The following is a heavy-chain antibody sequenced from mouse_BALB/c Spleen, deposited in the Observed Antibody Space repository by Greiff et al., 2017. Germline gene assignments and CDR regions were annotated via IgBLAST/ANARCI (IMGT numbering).Heavy chain of an antibody. V-gene: IGHV1-74*01. D-gene: IGHD1-1*01. Sequence: QVQLKQPGAELVRPGASVKLSCKASGYTFTSYWMNWVKQRPEQGLEWIGRIDPYDSETHYNQKFKDKAILTVDKSSSTAYMQLSSLTSEDSAVYYCASGRATVVGHWYFDVWGAGTTVTVSS. J-gene: IGHJ1*01. CDR2: IDPYDSET. CDR1: GYTFTSYW. CDR3: ASGRATVVGHWYFDV.